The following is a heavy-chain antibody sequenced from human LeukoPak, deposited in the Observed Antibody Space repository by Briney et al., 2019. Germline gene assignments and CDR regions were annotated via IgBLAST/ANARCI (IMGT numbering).Heavy chain of an antibody. CDR2: MNPNSGNT. D-gene: IGHD3-9*01. V-gene: IGHV1-8*03. CDR1: GYTFTSYD. CDR3: ARGLRHYDILTGYYRTVDY. J-gene: IGHJ4*02. Sequence: ASVKVSCKASGYTFTSYDINWVRQATGQGLEWMGWMNPNSGNTGYAQKFQGRVTITRNTSISTAYMELSSLRSEATAVYYCARGLRHYDILTGYYRTVDYWGQGTLVTVSS.